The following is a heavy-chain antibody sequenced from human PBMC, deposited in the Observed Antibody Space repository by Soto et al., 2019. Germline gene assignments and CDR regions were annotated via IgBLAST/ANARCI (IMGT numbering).Heavy chain of an antibody. CDR2: ISWNSGSI. CDR3: AKEGVLRYFDWLSEFDY. J-gene: IGHJ4*02. Sequence: EVQLVESGGGLVQPGMSLRLSCAASGFTFDDYAMHWVRQAPGKGLEWVSGISWNSGSIGYADSVKGRFTISRDNVKNCLYLQMNGLRAEDTVLYYGAKEGVLRYFDWLSEFDYWGQGPLVTVSS. CDR1: GFTFDDYA. D-gene: IGHD3-9*01. V-gene: IGHV3-9*01.